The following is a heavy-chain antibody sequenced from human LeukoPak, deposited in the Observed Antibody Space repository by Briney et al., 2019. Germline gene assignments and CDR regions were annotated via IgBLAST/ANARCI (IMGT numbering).Heavy chain of an antibody. CDR1: GFTFSSYE. D-gene: IGHD1-26*01. CDR2: ISSSGTTI. J-gene: IGHJ4*02. V-gene: IGHV3-48*03. CDR3: ARGWDRAHPTGFEFDV. Sequence: GGSLRLSCAASGFTFSSYEMNWVRPAPGKGMEWVSFISSSGTTINQPDSVKGRFTISRDNAKNSVHLQMDNLRVEDTAVYYCARGWDRAHPTGFEFDVWGQGTLVTVSS.